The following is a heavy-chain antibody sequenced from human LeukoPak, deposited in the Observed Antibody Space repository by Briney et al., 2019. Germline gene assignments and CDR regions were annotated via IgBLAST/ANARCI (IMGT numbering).Heavy chain of an antibody. Sequence: PGGSLRLSCAASGFTFSSYAMSWVRQAPGKGLEWVSAISGSGGSTYYADSVKGRFTISRDNSKSTLYLQMNSLGAEDTAVYYCAKPRDFYYYMDVWGKGTTVIVSS. CDR1: GFTFSSYA. CDR2: ISGSGGST. J-gene: IGHJ6*03. V-gene: IGHV3-23*01. CDR3: AKPRDFYYYMDV.